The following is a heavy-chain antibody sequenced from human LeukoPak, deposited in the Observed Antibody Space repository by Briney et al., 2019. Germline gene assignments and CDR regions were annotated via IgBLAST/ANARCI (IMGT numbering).Heavy chain of an antibody. D-gene: IGHD2-15*01. CDR2: ISYNGSL. CDR3: ARFRGTSSWHQEVFDY. Sequence: SETLSLTCTVSGGSINSYNWNWIRQPPGKGLEWIGYISYNGSLDYNPSFKSRVTMSVDTSQGQFSLRPSSVTAADTAVYYCARFRGTSSWHQEVFDYWGQGAPVTVSS. CDR1: GGSINSYN. J-gene: IGHJ4*02. V-gene: IGHV4-59*08.